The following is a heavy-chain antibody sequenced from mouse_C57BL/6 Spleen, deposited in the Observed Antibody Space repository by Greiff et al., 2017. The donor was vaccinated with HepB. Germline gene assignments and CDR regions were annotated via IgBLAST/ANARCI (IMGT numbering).Heavy chain of an antibody. CDR1: GFTFSSYT. D-gene: IGHD1-1*02. Sequence: EVKLEESGGGLVKPGGSLKLSCAASGFTFSSYTMSWVRQTPEKRLEWVATISGGGGNTYYPDNAKNTLYLQMSSLRSEDTALYYCARQGTMLSYFDVWGTGTTVTVSS. V-gene: IGHV5-9*01. CDR2: ISGGGGNT. J-gene: IGHJ1*03. CDR3: ARQGTMLSYFDV.